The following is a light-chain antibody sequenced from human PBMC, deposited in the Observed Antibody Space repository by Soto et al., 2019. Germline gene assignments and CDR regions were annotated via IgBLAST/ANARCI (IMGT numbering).Light chain of an antibody. CDR2: GAF. Sequence: EIVLTQSPGTLCLSPGERVTLSCRASQSVSSSYLAWYQQKPGQAPRLLIYGAFKRATGIPDRFSGSGSGTDFTLTISRLEPEDFAVYYCQQYGSSPPWTFGQGTKVEIK. CDR1: QSVSSSY. CDR3: QQYGSSPPWT. V-gene: IGKV3-20*01. J-gene: IGKJ1*01.